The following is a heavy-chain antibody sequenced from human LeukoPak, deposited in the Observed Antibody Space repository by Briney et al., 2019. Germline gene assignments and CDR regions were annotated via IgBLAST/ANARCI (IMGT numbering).Heavy chain of an antibody. CDR3: ARGNGVLRYFDWLLDDYYYYGMDV. CDR2: MIPIFGTA. J-gene: IGHJ6*02. D-gene: IGHD3-9*01. CDR1: GGTFSIYA. V-gene: IGHV1-69*13. Sequence: SVTVSFTASGGTFSIYAISWVRQATGHGLEWMGGMIPIFGTANYAQKFQGRVTITADESTSTAYMELSSLRSEDTAVYYCARGNGVLRYFDWLLDDYYYYGMDVWGQGTTVTVSS.